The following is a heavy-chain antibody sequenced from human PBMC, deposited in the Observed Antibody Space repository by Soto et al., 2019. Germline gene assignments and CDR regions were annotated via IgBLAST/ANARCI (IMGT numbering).Heavy chain of an antibody. CDR3: ARKGGYSYGNLGVWFDP. Sequence: QVQLVQSGAEVKKPGASVKVSCKASGYTFTSYAMHWVRQAPGQRLEWMGWINAGNGNTKYSQKFQGRVTITRDTSASKAYMELSSLRSEDTAVYYCARKGGYSYGNLGVWFDPWGQGNLGTVSS. CDR1: GYTFTSYA. J-gene: IGHJ5*02. CDR2: INAGNGNT. D-gene: IGHD5-18*01. V-gene: IGHV1-3*01.